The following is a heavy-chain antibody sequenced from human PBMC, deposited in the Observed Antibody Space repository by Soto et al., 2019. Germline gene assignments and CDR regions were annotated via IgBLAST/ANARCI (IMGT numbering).Heavy chain of an antibody. CDR1: GDTFSSDS. CDR3: ARSGGLDRDFNY. J-gene: IGHJ4*02. Sequence: QVQLVQSGAEVKKPGSSVKVSCKASGDTFSSDSFSWVRQAPGQRLEWMGGIIPMFDTPIYAQKFQDRVTSTADESTSTAYMQLSSLRSGDTAVYYCARSGGLDRDFNYWGQGSLVTVSS. CDR2: IIPMFDTP. D-gene: IGHD2-15*01. V-gene: IGHV1-69*12.